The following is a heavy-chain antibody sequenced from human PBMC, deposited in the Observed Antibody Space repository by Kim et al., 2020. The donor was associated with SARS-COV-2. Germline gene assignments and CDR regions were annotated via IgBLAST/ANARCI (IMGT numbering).Heavy chain of an antibody. D-gene: IGHD3-3*01. J-gene: IGHJ4*02. V-gene: IGHV3-30*04. Sequence: GGSLRLSCAASGFTFSSYAMHWVRQAPGKGLEWVAVISYDGSNKYYADSVKGRFTISRDNSKNTLYLQMNSLRAEDTAVYYCARPYYDFWSGYYHWGQGTLVTVSS. CDR3: ARPYYDFWSGYYH. CDR2: ISYDGSNK. CDR1: GFTFSSYA.